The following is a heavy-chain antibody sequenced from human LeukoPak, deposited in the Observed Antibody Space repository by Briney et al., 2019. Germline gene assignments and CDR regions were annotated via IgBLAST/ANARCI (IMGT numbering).Heavy chain of an antibody. V-gene: IGHV1-69*04. J-gene: IGHJ4*02. D-gene: IGHD4-17*01. CDR1: GGTFSSYA. Sequence: SVKVSCKASGGTFSSYAISWVRQAPGQGLEWMGRIIPILGIANYAQKFQGRVTITADKSTSTAYMELSSLRSEGTAVYYCATHYGDYVFDYWGQGTLVTVSS. CDR3: ATHYGDYVFDY. CDR2: IIPILGIA.